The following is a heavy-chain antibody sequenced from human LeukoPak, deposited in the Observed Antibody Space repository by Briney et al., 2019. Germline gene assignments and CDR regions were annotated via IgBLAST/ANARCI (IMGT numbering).Heavy chain of an antibody. CDR1: GGSFSGYY. CDR3: AALGYSYGSFDY. J-gene: IGHJ4*02. V-gene: IGHV4-59*10. CDR2: IYTSGST. D-gene: IGHD5-18*01. Sequence: SETLSLTCAVYGGSFSGYYWSWIRQPAGKGLEWIGRIYTSGSTNYNPSLRSRVTMSVDTSKNQFSLKLSSVTAADTAVYYCAALGYSYGSFDYWGQGTLVTVSS.